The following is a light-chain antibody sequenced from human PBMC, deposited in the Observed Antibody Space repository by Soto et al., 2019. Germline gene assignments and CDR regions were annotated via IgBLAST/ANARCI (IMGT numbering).Light chain of an antibody. CDR1: SSNIGAGYD. CDR3: QSYDSSLSALYV. V-gene: IGLV1-40*01. Sequence: LTQPPSVXGATGQRVTISCTRSSSNIGAGYDVHWYQQLPGTAPKLLIYGNSNRPSGVPDRFSGSKSGTSASLAITGLQAEDEADYYCQSYDSSLSALYVFGTGTKVTVL. CDR2: GNS. J-gene: IGLJ1*01.